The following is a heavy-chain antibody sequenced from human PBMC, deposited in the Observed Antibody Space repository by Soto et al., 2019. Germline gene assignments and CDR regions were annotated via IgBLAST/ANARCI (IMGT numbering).Heavy chain of an antibody. J-gene: IGHJ4*02. CDR3: ARVPYCSGGSCYPPSFDH. Sequence: QVQLVQSGAEVKKPGSSVKVSCKASGGTFSSYAISWVRQAPGQGLEWMGGIIPIFGTANYAQKFQGRVTITADESTSTAYMELSSLRSEDTAVYYCARVPYCSGGSCYPPSFDHWGQGTLVTVSS. CDR2: IIPIFGTA. V-gene: IGHV1-69*12. CDR1: GGTFSSYA. D-gene: IGHD2-15*01.